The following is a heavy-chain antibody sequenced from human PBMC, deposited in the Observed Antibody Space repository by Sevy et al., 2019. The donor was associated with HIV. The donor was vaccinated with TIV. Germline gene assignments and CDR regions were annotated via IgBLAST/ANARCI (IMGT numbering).Heavy chain of an antibody. D-gene: IGHD2-21*02. Sequence: GGCLRLSCAASGFTFTLYAIHWVRQAPGKGLEWVALISYSGTNKYYADSVKGRFTISRDDSKNTAYLQMNNLRTDDTAVYYWLIVAVEYCTDDCYHRFDYWGQGTQVTVSS. CDR1: GFTFTLYA. V-gene: IGHV3-30-3*01. CDR2: ISYSGTNK. J-gene: IGHJ4*02. CDR3: LIVAVEYCTDDCYHRFDY.